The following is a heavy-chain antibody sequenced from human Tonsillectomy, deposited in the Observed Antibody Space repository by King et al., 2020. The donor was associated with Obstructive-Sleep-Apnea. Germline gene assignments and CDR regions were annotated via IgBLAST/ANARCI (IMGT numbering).Heavy chain of an antibody. CDR3: AKVWSSRHYDINSYGMDV. D-gene: IGHD3-9*01. V-gene: IGHV3-9*01. CDR1: GFTFDDYA. J-gene: IGHJ6*02. CDR2: ISWNSGSI. Sequence: VQLVESGGGLVQPGRSLRLSCAASGFTFDDYAMHWVRQAPGKGLEWVSGISWNSGSIGYADSVKGRFTISRDNAKNSLYLQMNSLRAEDTALYYCAKVWSSRHYDINSYGMDVWGQGTTVTVSS.